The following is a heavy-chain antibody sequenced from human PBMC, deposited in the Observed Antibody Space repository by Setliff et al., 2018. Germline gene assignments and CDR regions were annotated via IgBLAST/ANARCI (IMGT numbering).Heavy chain of an antibody. CDR3: ARDRPNSGSYFSLDY. CDR1: GGTFSSYA. D-gene: IGHD1-26*01. Sequence: GASVKVSCKASGGTFSSYAISWVRQAPGQGLEWMGGIIPILGIANYAQKFQGRVTITADKSTSTAYMELSSLRSEDTAVYYCARDRPNSGSYFSLDYWGQGTLVTVSS. J-gene: IGHJ4*02. V-gene: IGHV1-69*10. CDR2: IIPILGIA.